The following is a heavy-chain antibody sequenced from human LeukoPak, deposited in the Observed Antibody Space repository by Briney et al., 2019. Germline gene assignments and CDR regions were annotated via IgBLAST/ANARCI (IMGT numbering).Heavy chain of an antibody. V-gene: IGHV4-4*07. CDR3: AKMTPVTSFQLLVLDS. J-gene: IGHJ4*02. Sequence: SETLSLTCTVSGGSIRSYYWSWIWQPAGKGLEWIGRIYTSGSTNYNPSLKSRVTISVDTSKNQLSLKLSSVTAADTAVYYCAKMTPVTSFQLLVLDSWGPGTLVTISS. CDR2: IYTSGST. CDR1: GGSIRSYY. D-gene: IGHD4-11*01.